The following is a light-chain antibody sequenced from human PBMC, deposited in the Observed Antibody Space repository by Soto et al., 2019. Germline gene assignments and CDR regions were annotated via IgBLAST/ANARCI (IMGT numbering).Light chain of an antibody. V-gene: IGLV2-14*01. CDR3: SSHTSSSTVG. CDR2: DVS. CDR1: SSDVGGYNY. Sequence: QSVLTQPASVSGSPGQSITISCTGTSSDVGGYNYVSWYQQHPGKAPKLMICDVSNRPSGVSNRFSGSKSGNTASLTISGLQAEDEADYYCSSHTSSSTVGFGGGTKVTVL. J-gene: IGLJ2*01.